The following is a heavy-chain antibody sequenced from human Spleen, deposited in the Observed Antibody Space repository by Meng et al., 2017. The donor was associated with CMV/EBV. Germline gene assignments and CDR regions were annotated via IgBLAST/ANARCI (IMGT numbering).Heavy chain of an antibody. CDR1: GFRFNSYV. Sequence: SFAPFGFRFNSYVMHCLRQAPGKGLEWVTFIRYDRSNKYYADAVKGRFTISRDNSKNTVYLQMKSLRPEDTAMYYCANSDTYYGISFDIWGQVTMVTVSS. CDR3: ANSDTYYGISFDI. V-gene: IGHV3-30*02. J-gene: IGHJ3*02. CDR2: IRYDRSNK. D-gene: IGHD1-26*01.